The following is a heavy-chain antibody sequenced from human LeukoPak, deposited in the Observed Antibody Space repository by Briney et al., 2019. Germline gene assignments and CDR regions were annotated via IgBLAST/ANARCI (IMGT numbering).Heavy chain of an antibody. Sequence: ASVKVSCKATGGIFTSYTISWVRQAPGRGREWMGRIIPILGIANYAQKFQGRVTITADKSTSTAYMELSSLRSEDTAVYYCARGGGLGGYDSSGYSPSYYYYYMDVWGKGTTVTVSS. J-gene: IGHJ6*03. CDR3: ARGGGLGGYDSSGYSPSYYYYYMDV. D-gene: IGHD3-22*01. CDR1: GGIFTSYT. V-gene: IGHV1-69*02. CDR2: IIPILGIA.